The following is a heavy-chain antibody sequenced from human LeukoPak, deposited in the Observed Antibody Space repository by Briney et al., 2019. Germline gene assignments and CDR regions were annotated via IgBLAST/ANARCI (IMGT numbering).Heavy chain of an antibody. D-gene: IGHD1-26*01. V-gene: IGHV1-2*02. Sequence: ASVKVSCKASGYTFTDYYLHWVRQAPGHELEWMGWINPKTGVTKYAQNFQGRVTMTRDTSINTAYMEVSRLRSDDTAVFYCARDLAMYSPDLDYWGQGTLVTVSS. J-gene: IGHJ4*02. CDR3: ARDLAMYSPDLDY. CDR2: INPKTGVT. CDR1: GYTFTDYY.